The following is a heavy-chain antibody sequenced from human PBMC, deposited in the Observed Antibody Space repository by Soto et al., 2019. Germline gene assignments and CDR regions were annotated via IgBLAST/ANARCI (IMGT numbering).Heavy chain of an antibody. D-gene: IGHD1-26*01. CDR3: ARGGGATSEKYYFDY. J-gene: IGHJ4*02. V-gene: IGHV3-33*01. CDR1: GFTFSSYG. Sequence: GGSLRLSCAASGFTFSSYGMHWVRQAPGKGLEWVAVIWYDGSNKYYADSVKGRFTISRDNSKNTLYMQMNSLRAEDTAVYYCARGGGATSEKYYFDYWGQGTLVTVSS. CDR2: IWYDGSNK.